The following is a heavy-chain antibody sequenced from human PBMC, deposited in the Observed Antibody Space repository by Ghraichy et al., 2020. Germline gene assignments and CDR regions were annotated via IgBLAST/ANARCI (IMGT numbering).Heavy chain of an antibody. CDR1: GFTFSSYW. CDR3: ARGVAGSRYFDY. Sequence: GALRLCCAASGFTFSSYWMHWVRQAPGKGLGGVSHVISDGSSTTYADSVKGRFTISRDNAKNTLYLQMNSLGAGDPAVYYCARGVAGSRYFDYGGQGTLVPVSS. V-gene: IGHV3-74*01. CDR2: VISDGSST. J-gene: IGHJ4*02. D-gene: IGHD5/OR15-5a*01.